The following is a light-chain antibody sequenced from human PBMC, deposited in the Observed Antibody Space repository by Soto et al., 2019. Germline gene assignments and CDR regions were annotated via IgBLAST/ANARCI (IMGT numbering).Light chain of an antibody. J-gene: IGKJ1*01. CDR1: QSVLSSSNNQNY. V-gene: IGKV4-1*01. CDR2: WAS. CDR3: PQQGSTPQT. Sequence: DIVVTQSPDSLAVSLGERATINCESSQSVLSSSNNQNYLAWYQQKPGQPPKLLIYWASTRESEVPDRFSGSRTGTDFTLTIGTLQAEDVAIYCCPQQGSTPQTLGQGNKVAIK.